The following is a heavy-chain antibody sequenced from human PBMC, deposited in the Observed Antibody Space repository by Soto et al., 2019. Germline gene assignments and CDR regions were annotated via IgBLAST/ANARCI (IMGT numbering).Heavy chain of an antibody. V-gene: IGHV1-69*13. D-gene: IGHD6-6*01. J-gene: IGHJ6*02. CDR2: IIPIFGTA. Sequence: GASVKVSCKASGGTFSSYAISWVRQAPGQGLEWMGGIIPIFGTANYAQKFQGRVTITADESTSTAYMELSSLRSEDTAVYYCARGWAARPVYYYYGMDGWGQGTTVTVSS. CDR1: GGTFSSYA. CDR3: ARGWAARPVYYYYGMDG.